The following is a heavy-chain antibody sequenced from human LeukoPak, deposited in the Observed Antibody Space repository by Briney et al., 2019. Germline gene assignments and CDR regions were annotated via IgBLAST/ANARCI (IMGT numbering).Heavy chain of an antibody. V-gene: IGHV4-59*08. Sequence: ASETLSLTCTISGDSISSYYWSWIRQPPGKGLEWIGYIYYSGSTKYNPSLKSRVTISVDTSKNQFSLKLSSVTAADTAVYYCARHRGEATGLSGFDYWGQGTLVTVSS. D-gene: IGHD1-26*01. CDR3: ARHRGEATGLSGFDY. CDR2: IYYSGST. CDR1: GDSISSYY. J-gene: IGHJ4*02.